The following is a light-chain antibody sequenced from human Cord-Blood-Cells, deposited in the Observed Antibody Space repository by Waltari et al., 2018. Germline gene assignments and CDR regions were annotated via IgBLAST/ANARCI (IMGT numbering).Light chain of an antibody. V-gene: IGKV4-1*01. J-gene: IGKJ4*01. CDR2: WAS. CDR3: QQYYSTPLT. CDR1: PSVLYSSNNKNY. Sequence: DIVMTQSPDSLAVSLGERATINCKSSPSVLYSSNNKNYLAWYQQKPGQPPKLLIYWASTRESGVPDRFSGSGSGTDFTLTISSLQAEEVAVYYCQQYYSTPLTFGGGTKVEIK.